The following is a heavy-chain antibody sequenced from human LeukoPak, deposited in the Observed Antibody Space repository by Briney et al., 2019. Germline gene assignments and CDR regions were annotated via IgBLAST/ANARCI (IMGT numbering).Heavy chain of an antibody. D-gene: IGHD1-26*01. CDR1: GFTFSSYA. CDR2: ISDSGSKT. V-gene: IGHV3-23*01. Sequence: GESLRLSCAASGFTFSSYAMTWVRQAPVKGLEWVSAISDSGSKTHYADSVKGRFTISRDNSKNTVYLQMNSLRAEDTALYYCAKDWSCDYWGQGTLLTVSS. CDR3: AKDWSCDY. J-gene: IGHJ4*02.